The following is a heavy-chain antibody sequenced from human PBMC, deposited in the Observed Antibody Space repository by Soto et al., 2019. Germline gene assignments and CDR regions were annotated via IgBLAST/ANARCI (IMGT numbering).Heavy chain of an antibody. V-gene: IGHV4-34*01. Sequence: SETLSLTCAVYGESFSNHYWTWIRQAPGKGLEWVGEINYSGSTRYNWSLGSRVTISVDTSKNQFSLMVTSVTAEDTAVYYCARGVVYRDVGLAYGMDVWGQGTTVTVSS. CDR1: GESFSNHY. J-gene: IGHJ6*02. CDR3: ARGVVYRDVGLAYGMDV. D-gene: IGHD3-22*01. CDR2: INYSGST.